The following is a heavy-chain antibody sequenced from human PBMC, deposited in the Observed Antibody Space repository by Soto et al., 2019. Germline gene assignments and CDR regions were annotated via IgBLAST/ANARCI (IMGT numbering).Heavy chain of an antibody. V-gene: IGHV1-69*12. D-gene: IGHD2-15*01. CDR3: ASPPGDCSGGSCPYYYYGMDV. CDR2: IIPIFGTA. Sequence: QVQLVQSGAEVKKPGSSVKVSCKASGGTFSSYAISWVRQAPGQGLEWMGGIIPIFGTANYAQKFQGRVTITADESTSEAYMELSSLRSEDTAVYYCASPPGDCSGGSCPYYYYGMDVWGQGTTVTVSS. CDR1: GGTFSSYA. J-gene: IGHJ6*02.